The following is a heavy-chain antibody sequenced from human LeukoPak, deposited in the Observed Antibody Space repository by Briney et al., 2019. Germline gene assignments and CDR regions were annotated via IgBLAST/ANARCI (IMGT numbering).Heavy chain of an antibody. CDR2: INHSGST. J-gene: IGHJ5*02. CDR1: GGSFSGYY. Sequence: SETLSLTCAVYGGSFSGYYWSWIRQPPGKGLEWIGEINHSGSTNYNPSLKSRVTISVDTSKNQFSLKLSSVTAADTAVYYCARGYWFDPWGQGTLVNVSS. V-gene: IGHV4-34*01. CDR3: ARGYWFDP.